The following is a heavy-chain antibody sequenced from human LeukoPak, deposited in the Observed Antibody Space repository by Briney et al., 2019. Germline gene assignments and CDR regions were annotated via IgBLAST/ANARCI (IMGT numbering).Heavy chain of an antibody. CDR3: ARDYGSGHFDC. Sequence: GGSLRLSCAASGFTFSSYGMNWVRQVPGKGLEWVSGINRNGGSTGYADSVKGRFTISRDNAKSSLYLQMNTLRAEDTALYYCARDYGSGHFDCWGQGTLVTVSS. D-gene: IGHD3-10*01. CDR1: GFTFSSYG. CDR2: INRNGGST. J-gene: IGHJ4*02. V-gene: IGHV3-20*04.